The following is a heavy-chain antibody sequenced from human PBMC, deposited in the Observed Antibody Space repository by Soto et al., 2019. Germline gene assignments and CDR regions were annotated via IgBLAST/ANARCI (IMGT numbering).Heavy chain of an antibody. J-gene: IGHJ4*02. CDR1: GGSFSVYY. D-gene: IGHD2-21*01. V-gene: IGHV4-34*01. CDR2: INHSGST. Sequence: LSLTCAVYGGSFSVYYWSWIRQPPGKGLEWIGEINHSGSTNYNPSLKSRVTISVDTSKNQFSLKLSSVTAADTAVYYCARPQTASYDPLFDYWGQGTLVTVSS. CDR3: ARPQTASYDPLFDY.